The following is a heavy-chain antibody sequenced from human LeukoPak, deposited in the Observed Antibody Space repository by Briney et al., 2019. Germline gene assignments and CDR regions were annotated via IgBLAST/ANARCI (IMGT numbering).Heavy chain of an antibody. Sequence: GGSLRLSCAASGFTFSTYSMNWVRQAPGKGLEWVSSSSSSGTYIYYADSVKGRFTISRDNAKNSLYLQMNRLRAEDAAVYYCARDMTTVRYWYFDLWGRGTLVTVSS. CDR1: GFTFSTYS. CDR2: SSSSGTYI. D-gene: IGHD4-17*01. J-gene: IGHJ2*01. V-gene: IGHV3-21*01. CDR3: ARDMTTVRYWYFDL.